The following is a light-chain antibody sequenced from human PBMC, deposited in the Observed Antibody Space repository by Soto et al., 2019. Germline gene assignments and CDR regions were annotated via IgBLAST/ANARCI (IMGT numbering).Light chain of an antibody. Sequence: EIVLTQSPGTLSLSPGDRATLSCRASQSGTSDDLAWYQQKPGQAPRLLIFGASNRATGIPDRFSGSGSGTDFTLTISRLEPEDFVVYYCQHYGTSPGTFGQGTRLEIK. CDR1: QSGTSDD. J-gene: IGKJ5*01. CDR2: GAS. CDR3: QHYGTSPGT. V-gene: IGKV3-20*01.